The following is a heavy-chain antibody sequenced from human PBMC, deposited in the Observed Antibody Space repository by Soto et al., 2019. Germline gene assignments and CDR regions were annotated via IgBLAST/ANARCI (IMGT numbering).Heavy chain of an antibody. Sequence: GGSLRLSCAASGFTFSSYAMSWVPQAPGKGLEWVSAITGSGGSTYYADSVKGRFTISRDNSKNTLYLQMNSLRAEDTAVYYCAKVISSGWYRNSIIDYWGQGTLVTVSS. CDR2: ITGSGGST. D-gene: IGHD6-19*01. CDR1: GFTFSSYA. V-gene: IGHV3-23*01. J-gene: IGHJ4*02. CDR3: AKVISSGWYRNSIIDY.